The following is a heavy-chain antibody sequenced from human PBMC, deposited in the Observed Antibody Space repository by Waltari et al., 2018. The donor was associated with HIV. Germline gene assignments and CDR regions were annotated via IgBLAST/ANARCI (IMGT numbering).Heavy chain of an antibody. Sequence: QLQLQESGPGLVKPSETLSLPCIVPGASIRSSRHYCGWIRQPPGKGLEWLATIPSSGSSFYNPSLKSRLTISVDTSKNRFSLRLSSVTAADTAVYYCARHLNHGHDYVWGSYRPFDYWGQGTLVTVSS. J-gene: IGHJ4*02. CDR3: ARHLNHGHDYVWGSYRPFDY. D-gene: IGHD3-16*02. V-gene: IGHV4-39*01. CDR1: GASIRSSRHY. CDR2: IPSSGSS.